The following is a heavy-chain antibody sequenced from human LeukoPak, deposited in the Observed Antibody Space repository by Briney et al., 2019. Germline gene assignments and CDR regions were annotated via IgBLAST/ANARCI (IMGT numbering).Heavy chain of an antibody. V-gene: IGHV1-2*02. Sequence: GASVKVSCKASGYTFTGYYMHWVRQAPGQGLEWMGWINPNSGGTTYAQKFQGRVTMTRDTSISTAYMELSRLRSDDTAVYYCARVGSSWYGGFDYWGQGTLVTVSS. J-gene: IGHJ4*02. CDR2: INPNSGGT. D-gene: IGHD6-13*01. CDR3: ARVGSSWYGGFDY. CDR1: GYTFTGYY.